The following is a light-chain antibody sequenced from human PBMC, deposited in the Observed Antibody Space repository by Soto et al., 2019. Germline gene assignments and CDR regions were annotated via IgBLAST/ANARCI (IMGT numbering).Light chain of an antibody. J-gene: IGKJ5*01. CDR2: GAS. CDR3: QQYGSSPIT. CDR1: QSVSSNF. V-gene: IGKV3-20*01. Sequence: EIVLTQSPGTLSLSPGERATLSCRASQSVSSNFLAWYQQKPGQAPRLLIYGASSRATGIPDRFSGSGSGTDFTLTISSLEPEDFAVYYCQQYGSSPITFGQGTRLEIK.